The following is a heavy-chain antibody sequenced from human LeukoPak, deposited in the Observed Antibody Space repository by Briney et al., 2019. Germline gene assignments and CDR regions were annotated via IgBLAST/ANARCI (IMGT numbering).Heavy chain of an antibody. CDR3: ARDVARGWSRDYYYYGMDV. V-gene: IGHV3-30*04. D-gene: IGHD6-19*01. CDR1: GFTFSSYA. J-gene: IGHJ6*04. CDR2: ISYDGSNK. Sequence: PGRSLRLSCAASGFTFSSYAMHWVRQAPGKGLEWVAVISYDGSNKYYADSVKGRFTISRDNSKNTLYLQMNSLRAEDTAVYYCARDVARGWSRDYYYYGMDVWGKGTSVTVSS.